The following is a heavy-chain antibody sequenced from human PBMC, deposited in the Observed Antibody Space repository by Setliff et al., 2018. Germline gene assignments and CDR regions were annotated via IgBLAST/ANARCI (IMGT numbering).Heavy chain of an antibody. V-gene: IGHV1-18*01. D-gene: IGHD5-12*01. Sequence: ASVKVSCKASGYNFKTYAISWVRQAPGQGLEWMGFISLYDGHTNYAQNFQGRLTVTTDTSTSTAYMELSSLRFDDTAVYYCARGNPAGRYEYWGQGTLVTVSS. CDR1: GYNFKTYA. J-gene: IGHJ1*01. CDR2: ISLYDGHT. CDR3: ARGNPAGRYEY.